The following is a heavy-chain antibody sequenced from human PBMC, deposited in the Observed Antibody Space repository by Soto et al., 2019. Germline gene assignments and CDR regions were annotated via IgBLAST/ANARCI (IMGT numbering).Heavy chain of an antibody. CDR1: GFTVSNYA. D-gene: IGHD3-22*01. Sequence: EVQLLDSGGGLVQPGGSLRLSCAAAGFTVSNYAMRWVRQAPGKGLELVSAIGGSGDWTYYADSVKGRFIISRDNSKNTLSLHMISLRPEDTAVYYCAKGGCTYWSETSAYSAFDYWAQGTLVTVSS. CDR2: IGGSGDWT. CDR3: AKGGCTYWSETSAYSAFDY. J-gene: IGHJ4*02. V-gene: IGHV3-23*01.